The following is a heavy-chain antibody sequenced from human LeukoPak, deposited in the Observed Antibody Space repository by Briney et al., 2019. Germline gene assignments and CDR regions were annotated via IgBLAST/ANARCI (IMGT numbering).Heavy chain of an antibody. CDR3: ARGIWSGNFIGAFDV. D-gene: IGHD3-3*01. CDR1: SGSISLFH. J-gene: IGHJ3*01. V-gene: IGHV4-59*01. Sequence: SSETLSLTCSVSSGSISLFHWSWIRQPPGRGLEWIGSVSQFGPTNYNPFLKSRVTISLETSENQFSLSLSSVTAAGTAVYYCARGIWSGNFIGAFDVWGQGTMVTVSS. CDR2: VSQFGPT.